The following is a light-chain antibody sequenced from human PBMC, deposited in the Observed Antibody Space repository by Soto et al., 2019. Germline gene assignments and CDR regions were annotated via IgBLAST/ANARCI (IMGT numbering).Light chain of an antibody. J-gene: IGKJ5*01. Sequence: DIQMTQSPSTLSASVGGSFTITCRASQNIRNWLAWYQQKPGKAPNPLIHDASSLKSGVPARFSGSGSGTEFTLTISSPQPDDFATYYCQQYNTYSTFGQGTRLEIK. V-gene: IGKV1-5*01. CDR1: QNIRNW. CDR2: DAS. CDR3: QQYNTYST.